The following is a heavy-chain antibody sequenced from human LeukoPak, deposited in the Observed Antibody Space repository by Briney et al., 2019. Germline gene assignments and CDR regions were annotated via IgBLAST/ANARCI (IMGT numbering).Heavy chain of an antibody. V-gene: IGHV3-30-3*01. CDR2: ISFDGSNK. D-gene: IGHD1-20*01. J-gene: IGHJ1*01. CDR3: ARTGLGNWNDPYFYH. Sequence: PGRSLRLSCAASGFTFSSHAMHWVRQAPGKGLEWVAVISFDGSNKHYADSVKGRFTISRANSKNTVYLQMNSLRREDTAVYYCARTGLGNWNDPYFYHWGQGTLVTVSS. CDR1: GFTFSSHA.